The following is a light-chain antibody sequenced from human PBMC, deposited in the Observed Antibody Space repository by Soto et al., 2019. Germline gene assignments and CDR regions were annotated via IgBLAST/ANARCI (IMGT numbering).Light chain of an antibody. V-gene: IGKV3D-15*01. CDR3: QQYNNWPRT. CDR1: QSVGTF. J-gene: IGKJ1*01. Sequence: EVVLTQTPGTLSLSPGGRASLSCRASQSVGTFLAWYQQRSGQAPRLLIYGASTRASGIPDRFSGSGSGTDFTLTISRLEPEDFAVYYCQQYNNWPRTFGQGTKVDIK. CDR2: GAS.